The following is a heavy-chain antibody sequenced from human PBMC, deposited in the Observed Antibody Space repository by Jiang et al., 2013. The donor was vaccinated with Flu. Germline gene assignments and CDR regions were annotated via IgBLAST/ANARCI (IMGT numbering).Heavy chain of an antibody. CDR2: MNPDSGET. CDR1: ANTFTNYE. D-gene: IGHD4-11*01. CDR3: ARGSSDYNNNDYAIVKY. V-gene: IGHV1-8*01. Sequence: SGAEVKKPGASVKVSCRASANTFTNYEINWVRQATGQGLEWMGWMNPDSGETAYGQMFQGRITLTRNTSINTAYMELSSLRSEDTAVYYCARGSSDYNNNDYAIVKYWGQGTLVTVSS. J-gene: IGHJ4*02.